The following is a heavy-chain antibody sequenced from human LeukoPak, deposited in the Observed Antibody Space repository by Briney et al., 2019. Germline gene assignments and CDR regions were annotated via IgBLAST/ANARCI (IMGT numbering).Heavy chain of an antibody. Sequence: SETLSLTCTVSGGSISSYYWGWIRQPPGKGLEWIGRIYHSGSTYYNPPLKSRVTISVDTSKNQFSLKLSSVTAADTAVYYCARGGYYDSSGYYEPFDYWGQGTLVTVSS. CDR3: ARGGYYDSSGYYEPFDY. D-gene: IGHD3-22*01. J-gene: IGHJ4*02. V-gene: IGHV4-38-2*02. CDR2: IYHSGST. CDR1: GGSISSYY.